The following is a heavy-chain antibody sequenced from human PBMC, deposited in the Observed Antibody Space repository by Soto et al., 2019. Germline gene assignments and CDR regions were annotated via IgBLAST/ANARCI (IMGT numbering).Heavy chain of an antibody. CDR3: CHGSGSYYNSPIDY. Sequence: QVQLVQSGAEVKKPGSSVKVSCKASGGTFSSYAISWVRQAPGQGLEWMGGTIPIFGTANYAQKFQGRVTITADESTSTAYMELSSLRSEDTAVYYCCHGSGSYYNSPIDYWGQGTLVTVSS. CDR2: TIPIFGTA. D-gene: IGHD3-10*01. CDR1: GGTFSSYA. V-gene: IGHV1-69*01. J-gene: IGHJ4*02.